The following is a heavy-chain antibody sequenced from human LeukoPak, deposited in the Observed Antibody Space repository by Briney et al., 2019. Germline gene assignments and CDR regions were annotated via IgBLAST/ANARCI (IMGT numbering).Heavy chain of an antibody. D-gene: IGHD5-18*01. V-gene: IGHV3-23*01. CDR1: GFTFSSYA. J-gene: IGHJ6*02. Sequence: GGSLRLSCPASGFTFSSYAMSWVRQAPGKGLEWVSAIGGSGGSTYYADSVKGRFTISRDNSKNTLYLQMNSLRAEDTAVYYCAKEEAWIQPEYGMDVWGQGTTVTVSS. CDR3: AKEEAWIQPEYGMDV. CDR2: IGGSGGST.